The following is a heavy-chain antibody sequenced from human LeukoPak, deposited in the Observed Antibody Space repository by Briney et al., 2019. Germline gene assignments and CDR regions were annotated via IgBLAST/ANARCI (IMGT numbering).Heavy chain of an antibody. CDR2: INSNGGNT. J-gene: IGHJ4*02. D-gene: IGHD4/OR15-4a*01. CDR3: AKTAVVITFRFDD. V-gene: IGHV3-23*01. Sequence: GGSLRLSCAASGFTSSSCAMSWVRQAPGKGLEWVSTINSNGGNTYYADSVKGRVTISRDNSKNMVYLQMNSLRADDTAVYYCAKTAVVITFRFDDWGQGALVTVSS. CDR1: GFTSSSCA.